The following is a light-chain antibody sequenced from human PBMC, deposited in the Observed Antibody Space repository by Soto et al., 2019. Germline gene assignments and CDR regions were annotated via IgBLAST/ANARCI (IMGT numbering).Light chain of an antibody. V-gene: IGKV3-11*01. J-gene: IGKJ5*01. CDR1: QSFRGL. CDR3: QQRHMWPIT. Sequence: VFKQSPVTLSLSPGEMATLSCMASQSFRGLLAWYQQKPGQALRLLIYDAYNRATGIPPRFSGSGSGTDFTLTISSLEPEDSAVYYCQQRHMWPITFGHGTRLEIK. CDR2: DAY.